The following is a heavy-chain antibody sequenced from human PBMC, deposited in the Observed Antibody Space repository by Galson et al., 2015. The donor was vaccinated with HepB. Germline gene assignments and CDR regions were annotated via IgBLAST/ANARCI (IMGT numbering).Heavy chain of an antibody. V-gene: IGHV1-69*13. CDR1: GGSFSSYA. J-gene: IGHJ4*02. CDR3: ARVGRGYGDPLDY. CDR2: IIPIFATA. D-gene: IGHD4-17*01. Sequence: SVKVSCKASGGSFSSYAINWVRQAPGQGLEWMAGIIPIFATANYEQKFQGRLTITADEPTTTAYMELSSLRSEDTAVYYCARVGRGYGDPLDYWGQGTLVTVSS.